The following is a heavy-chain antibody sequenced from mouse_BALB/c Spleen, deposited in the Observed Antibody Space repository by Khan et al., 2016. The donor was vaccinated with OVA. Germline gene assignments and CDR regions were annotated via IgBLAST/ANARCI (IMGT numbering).Heavy chain of an antibody. CDR2: TNPTNGRT. CDR1: GYTFTSYW. D-gene: IGHD1-1*01. V-gene: IGHV1S81*02. J-gene: IGHJ2*01. CDR3: ARIKKIVATYFDY. Sequence: QVQLQQSGAELVKAGASVKMSCKASGYTFTSYWMHWVKQRLGQGLEWFAETNPTNGRTYYNEKFKSKATLTVAKSSSTAYMLLSGPTFEDSAVYYSARIKKIVATYFDYWGQGTTLTVSS.